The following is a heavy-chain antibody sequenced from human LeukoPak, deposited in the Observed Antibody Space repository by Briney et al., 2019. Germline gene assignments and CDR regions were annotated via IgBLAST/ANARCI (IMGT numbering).Heavy chain of an antibody. J-gene: IGHJ4*02. CDR2: ISYDGSNK. CDR1: GFTFSSYA. V-gene: IGHV3-30-3*01. D-gene: IGHD3-16*02. Sequence: GGSLRLSCAASGFTFSSYAMPWVRQAPGKGLEWVAVISYDGSNKYYADSVKGRFTISRDNSKNTLYLQMNSLRAEDTAVYYCARERSYVWGSYRYTGIPHYFDYWGQGTLVTVSS. CDR3: ARERSYVWGSYRYTGIPHYFDY.